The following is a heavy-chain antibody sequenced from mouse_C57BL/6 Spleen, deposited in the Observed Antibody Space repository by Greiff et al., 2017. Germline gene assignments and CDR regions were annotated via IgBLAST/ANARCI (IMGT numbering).Heavy chain of an antibody. CDR3: ARNYGNPYYYAMDY. V-gene: IGHV1-69*01. CDR1: GYNFTSYW. D-gene: IGHD2-1*01. CDR2: IDPSDSYT. J-gene: IGHJ4*01. Sequence: VQLQQPGAELVMPGASVKLSCKASGYNFTSYWMHWVKQRPGQGLEWIGEIDPSDSYTNYNQKFKGKSTLTVDKSSSTAYMQLSSLTSEDSAVYYCARNYGNPYYYAMDYWGQGTSVTVSS.